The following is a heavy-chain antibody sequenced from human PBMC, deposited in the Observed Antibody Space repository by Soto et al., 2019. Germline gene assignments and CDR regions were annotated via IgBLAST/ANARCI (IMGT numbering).Heavy chain of an antibody. V-gene: IGHV4-31*02. CDR3: ARDAVANYYYYGMDV. CDR1: GGSISSGGYY. Sequence: SETLSLTCTVSGGSISSGGYYWSWIRQHPGKGLEWIGYIYYSGSTYYNPSLKSRVTISVDTSKNQFSLKLSSVTAADTAVYYCARDAVANYYYYGMDVWGQGTTVTVSS. D-gene: IGHD2-15*01. J-gene: IGHJ6*02. CDR2: IYYSGST.